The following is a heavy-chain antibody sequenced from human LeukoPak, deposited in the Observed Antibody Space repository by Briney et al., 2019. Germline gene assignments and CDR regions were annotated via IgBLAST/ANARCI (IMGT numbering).Heavy chain of an antibody. CDR2: IYYSGST. J-gene: IGHJ5*02. CDR1: GGSISSGGYY. V-gene: IGHV4-31*03. CDR3: ARDRNLRAASNHPPGFDP. D-gene: IGHD1-14*01. Sequence: KSSETLSLTCTVSGGSISSGGYYWSWIRQHPGKGLEWIGYIYYSGSTYYNPSLKSRVTISVDTSKNQFSLKLSSVTAADTAVYYCARDRNLRAASNHPPGFDPWGQGTLVTVSS.